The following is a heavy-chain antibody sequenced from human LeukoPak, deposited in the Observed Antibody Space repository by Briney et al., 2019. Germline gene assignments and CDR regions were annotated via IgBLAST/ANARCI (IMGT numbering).Heavy chain of an antibody. J-gene: IGHJ4*02. Sequence: ASVKVSCKASGYTLTGYYMHWVRQAPGQGLEWMGWINPNSGGTNYAQKFQGRVTMTRDTSISTAYMELSSLRSDDTAVYYCARQAYSGTYSAEFDYWGQGTLVTVSS. V-gene: IGHV1-2*02. CDR3: ARQAYSGTYSAEFDY. D-gene: IGHD1-26*01. CDR1: GYTLTGYY. CDR2: INPNSGGT.